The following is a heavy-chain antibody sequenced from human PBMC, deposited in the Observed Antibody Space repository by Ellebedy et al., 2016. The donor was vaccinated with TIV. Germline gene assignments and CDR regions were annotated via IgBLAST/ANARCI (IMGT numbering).Heavy chain of an antibody. J-gene: IGHJ6*02. CDR2: IYYTGSA. CDR3: ARDSTVLWFGEVYYYGMDV. CDR1: GGSSSGYH. V-gene: IGHV4-34*01. Sequence: SETLSLTXAVYGGSSSGYHWSWIRQTPGKGLEWIGEIYYTGSANYNPSLKSRVTISVDKSKNQFSLKLSSVTAADTAVYYCARDSTVLWFGEVYYYGMDVWGQGTTVTVSS. D-gene: IGHD3-10*01.